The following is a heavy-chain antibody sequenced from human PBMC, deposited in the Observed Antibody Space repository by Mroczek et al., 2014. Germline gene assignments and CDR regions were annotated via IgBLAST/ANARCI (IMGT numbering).Heavy chain of an antibody. CDR3: AKEGIAAAGYYFDY. J-gene: IGHJ4*02. CDR2: ISYDGSNK. V-gene: IGHV3-30*18. D-gene: IGHD6-13*01. CDR1: GFTFSSYG. Sequence: QVQLVQSGGGVVQPGRSLRLSCAASGFTFSSYGMHWVRQAPGKGLEWVAVISYDGSNKYYADSVKGRFTISRDNSKNTLYLQMNSLRAEDTAVYYCAKEGIAAAGYYFDYWGQGTLVTVSS.